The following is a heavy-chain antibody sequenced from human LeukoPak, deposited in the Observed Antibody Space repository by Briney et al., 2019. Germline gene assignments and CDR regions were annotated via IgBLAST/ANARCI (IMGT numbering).Heavy chain of an antibody. Sequence: GGSLRLSCAASGFTFSDYYMSWIRQAPGQGLEWVSYISSSGRTIYYEDSVKGRFTISRDNAKNSLYLQMNSLRAEDTAVYYCARDYGDYEFDYWGQGTLVAVSS. CDR1: GFTFSDYY. D-gene: IGHD4-17*01. CDR3: ARDYGDYEFDY. V-gene: IGHV3-11*01. CDR2: ISSSGRTI. J-gene: IGHJ4*02.